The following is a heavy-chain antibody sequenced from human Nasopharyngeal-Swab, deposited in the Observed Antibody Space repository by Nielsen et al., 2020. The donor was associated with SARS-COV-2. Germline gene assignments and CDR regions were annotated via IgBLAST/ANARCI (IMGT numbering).Heavy chain of an antibody. D-gene: IGHD3-3*01. CDR1: GYTFTSYY. CDR3: ARVGVLRFLEWLRPIDY. J-gene: IGHJ4*02. Sequence: ASVKVSCKASGYTFTSYYMHWVRQAPGQGLEWMGIINPSGGSTSYAQKFQGRVTMTRDTSTSTVYMELSSLRSEDTAVYYCARVGVLRFLEWLRPIDYWGQGTLVTVSS. V-gene: IGHV1-46*01. CDR2: INPSGGST.